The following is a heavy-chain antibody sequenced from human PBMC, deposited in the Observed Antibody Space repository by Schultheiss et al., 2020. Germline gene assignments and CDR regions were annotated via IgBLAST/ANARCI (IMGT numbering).Heavy chain of an antibody. Sequence: GGSLRLSCAGSGFIFSDYTMTWIRQAPGKRLEWVSSISSSNGNINYADAVKGRFTVSRDNARNSLYLQMDSLRAEDTAVYYCARVALWFGERPAEADYWGQGTLVTVSS. CDR1: GFIFSDYT. CDR2: ISSSNGNI. CDR3: ARVALWFGERPAEADY. V-gene: IGHV3-21*06. D-gene: IGHD3-10*01. J-gene: IGHJ4*02.